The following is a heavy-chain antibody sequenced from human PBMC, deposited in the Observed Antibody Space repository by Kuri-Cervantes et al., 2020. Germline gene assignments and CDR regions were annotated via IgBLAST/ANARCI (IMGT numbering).Heavy chain of an antibody. V-gene: IGHV7-4-1*02. CDR2: INTNTGNP. CDR3: ARTGRMDTYGFLFDY. D-gene: IGHD5-18*01. CDR1: GGTFSSYA. J-gene: IGHJ4*02. Sequence: ASVKVSCKASGGTFSSYAISWARQAPGQGPEWMGWINTNTGNPTYAPGFTGRFVFSLDTSVSTAYLQISSLKAEDTAAYYCARTGRMDTYGFLFDYWGQGTLVTVSS.